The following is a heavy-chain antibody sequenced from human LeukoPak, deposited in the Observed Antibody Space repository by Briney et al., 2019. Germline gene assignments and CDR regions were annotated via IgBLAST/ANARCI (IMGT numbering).Heavy chain of an antibody. Sequence: GGSLRLSCVGSGFTLRTDWISWVRQAPGKGLEWVANIKGDGSDNHYVDSVRGRFTISRDNAKNSLYLQMNSLRAEDTAMYYCARDLGYYRADYWGQGTLVTVSS. CDR1: GFTLRTDW. CDR2: IKGDGSDN. V-gene: IGHV3-7*04. J-gene: IGHJ4*02. D-gene: IGHD1-26*01. CDR3: ARDLGYYRADY.